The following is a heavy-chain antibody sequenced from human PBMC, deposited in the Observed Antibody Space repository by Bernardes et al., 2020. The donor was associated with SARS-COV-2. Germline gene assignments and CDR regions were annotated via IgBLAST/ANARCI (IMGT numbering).Heavy chain of an antibody. Sequence: ASVKVSCKASGYTFTSYGISWVRQAPGQGLEWMGWISAYNGNTNYAQKLQGRVTMTTDTSTSTAYMELRSLRSDDTAVYYCARVFKTGLYGSGSYFENYYGIDVWGQGTTVTVSS. V-gene: IGHV1-18*01. CDR2: ISAYNGNT. CDR3: ARVFKTGLYGSGSYFENYYGIDV. CDR1: GYTFTSYG. D-gene: IGHD3-10*01. J-gene: IGHJ6*02.